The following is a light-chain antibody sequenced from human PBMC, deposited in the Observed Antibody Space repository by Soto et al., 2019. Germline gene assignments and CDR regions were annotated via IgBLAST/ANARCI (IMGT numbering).Light chain of an antibody. CDR2: EVS. CDR1: SSDVGGYNY. V-gene: IGLV2-14*01. Sequence: QSALTQPASVSGSPGQSITISCTGTSSDVGGYNYVSWYQQHPGKAPKLMISEVSNRPSGVSNRFSGSKSGNTASLTISGRQAEDEADYYCSSYTSSTHVVFGGGTKLTVL. CDR3: SSYTSSTHVV. J-gene: IGLJ2*01.